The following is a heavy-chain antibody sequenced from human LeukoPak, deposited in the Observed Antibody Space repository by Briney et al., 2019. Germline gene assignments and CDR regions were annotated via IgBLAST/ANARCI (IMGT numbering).Heavy chain of an antibody. J-gene: IGHJ6*02. CDR3: ARVGSYNGGHYGMDV. CDR2: SSTYSSHT. Sequence: ASVKVSCKASGYTFSSYGISWVRQAPGQGLEWMGRSSTYSSHTNYAQKLQGRVTMTTDTSTSTAYMELRSLRSDDTAVYYCARVGSYNGGHYGMDVWGQGTTVTVSS. D-gene: IGHD1-14*01. V-gene: IGHV1-18*01. CDR1: GYTFSSYG.